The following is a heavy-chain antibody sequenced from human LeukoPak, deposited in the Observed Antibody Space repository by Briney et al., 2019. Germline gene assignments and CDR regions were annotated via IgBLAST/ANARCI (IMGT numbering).Heavy chain of an antibody. Sequence: GGSLRLSCAASGFTFSSYGMHWVRQAPGKGLEWVAVIWYDGSNKYYADSVKGRFTISRDNSKNTLYLQMNSLRAEDTAVYYCAKAWGGVDAFDIWGQGTTVTVSS. CDR2: IWYDGSNK. J-gene: IGHJ3*02. D-gene: IGHD7-27*01. CDR3: AKAWGGVDAFDI. CDR1: GFTFSSYG. V-gene: IGHV3-33*06.